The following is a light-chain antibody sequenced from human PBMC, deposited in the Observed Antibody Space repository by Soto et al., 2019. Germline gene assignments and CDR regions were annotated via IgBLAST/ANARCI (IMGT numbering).Light chain of an antibody. CDR2: GNS. J-gene: IGLJ2*01. CDR1: SSNIGAGYD. CDR3: QSYDSSLSGL. Sequence: QAVVTQPPSVSGAPGQRVTISCTGSSSNIGAGYDVHWYQQLPGTAPKPLIYGNSNRPSGVPDRFSGSKSGTSASLAITGRQAEDEADYYCQSYDSSLSGLFGGGTQLTVL. V-gene: IGLV1-40*01.